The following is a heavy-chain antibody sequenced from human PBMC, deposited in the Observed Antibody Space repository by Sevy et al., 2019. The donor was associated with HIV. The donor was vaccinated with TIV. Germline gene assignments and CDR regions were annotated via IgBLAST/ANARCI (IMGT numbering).Heavy chain of an antibody. J-gene: IGHJ6*03. D-gene: IGHD2-21*02. CDR1: GGSISSGSYY. Sequence: SETLSLTCTVSGGSISSGSYYWSWIRQPAGKGLEWIGRIYTSGSTNYHPSLKSRVTISVDTSKNQFSLKLSTVTAADTAVYYCARAEMVTLYYYYYCYMDVWGKGTTVTVSS. CDR2: IYTSGST. V-gene: IGHV4-61*02. CDR3: ARAEMVTLYYYYYCYMDV.